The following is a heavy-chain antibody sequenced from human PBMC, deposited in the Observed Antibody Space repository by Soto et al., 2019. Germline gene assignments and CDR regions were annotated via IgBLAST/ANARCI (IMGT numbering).Heavy chain of an antibody. V-gene: IGHV3-23*01. D-gene: IGHD3-10*01. CDR1: GFTFSSYA. Sequence: GGSLRLSCAASGFTFSSYAMSWVRQAPGKGLEWVSAISGSGGSTYYADSVKGRFTISRDNSKNTLYLQMNSLRAEDTAVYYCAKDLLPYYYGSGSEENWFDPWGQGTLVTVSS. CDR2: ISGSGGST. J-gene: IGHJ5*02. CDR3: AKDLLPYYYGSGSEENWFDP.